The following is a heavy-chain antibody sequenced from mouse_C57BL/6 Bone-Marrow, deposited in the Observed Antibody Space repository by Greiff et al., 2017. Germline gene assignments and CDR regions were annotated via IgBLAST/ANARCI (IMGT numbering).Heavy chain of an antibody. D-gene: IGHD2-2*01. CDR1: GFTFSSYA. CDR3: ARERGSTMVTTGFAY. CDR2: ISDGGSYT. V-gene: IGHV5-4*01. Sequence: EVKLMESGGGLVKPGGSLKLSCAASGFTFSSYAMSWVRQTPEKRLEWVATISDGGSYTYYPDNVQGRFTISRDNAKNNLYLQMSHLKSEDTAMYYCARERGSTMVTTGFAYWGQGTLVTVSA. J-gene: IGHJ3*01.